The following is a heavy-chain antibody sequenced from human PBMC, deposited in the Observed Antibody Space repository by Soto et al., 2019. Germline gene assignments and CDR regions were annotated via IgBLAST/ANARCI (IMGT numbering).Heavy chain of an antibody. V-gene: IGHV3-7*01. Sequence: GGSLRLSCVASGFTFSSYWMSWVRQAPGKGLEWVANIKQDGSEKYYVDSVKGRFTISRDNAKNSLYLQMNSLRAEDTAVYYCATSYGDPYYYYMDVWGKGTTVTVSS. CDR1: GFTFSSYW. J-gene: IGHJ6*03. CDR3: ATSYGDPYYYYMDV. CDR2: IKQDGSEK. D-gene: IGHD4-17*01.